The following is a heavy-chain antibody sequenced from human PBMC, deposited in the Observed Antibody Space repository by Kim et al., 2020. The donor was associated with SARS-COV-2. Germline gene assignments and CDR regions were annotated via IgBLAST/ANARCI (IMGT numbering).Heavy chain of an antibody. Sequence: SPSFQGQVTISADKSISTAYLQWSSLKASDTAMYYCARLSSSSWRDYFDYWGQGTLVTVSS. J-gene: IGHJ4*02. V-gene: IGHV5-51*01. CDR3: ARLSSSSWRDYFDY. D-gene: IGHD6-13*01.